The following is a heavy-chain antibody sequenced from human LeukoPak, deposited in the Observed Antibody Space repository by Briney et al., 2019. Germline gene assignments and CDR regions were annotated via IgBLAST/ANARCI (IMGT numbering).Heavy chain of an antibody. Sequence: SQTLSLTCAISGDSVSSNSAACNWGSQSPSRGLEWLGRTYYRSKWYNDYAVSVKSRLTINPDTSKNQFSLQLNSVTPEDTAVYYCAREFGRKFMRVLVNAGMDVWGKGSTVTVSS. V-gene: IGHV6-1*01. CDR3: AREFGRKFMRVLVNAGMDV. CDR1: GDSVSSNSAA. J-gene: IGHJ6*04. D-gene: IGHD2-21*01. CDR2: TYYRSKWYN.